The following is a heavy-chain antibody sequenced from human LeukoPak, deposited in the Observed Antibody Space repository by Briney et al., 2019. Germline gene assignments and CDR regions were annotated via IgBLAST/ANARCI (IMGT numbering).Heavy chain of an antibody. J-gene: IGHJ6*04. V-gene: IGHV1-69*13. CDR2: IIPIFGTA. Sequence: SVKVSCKASGGTFSSYAISWVRQAPGQGLEWMGGIIPIFGTANYAQKFQGRVTITADESTGTAYMELSSLRSEDTAVYYCARAENYDILTGSDYYYYGMDVWGKGTTVTVSS. CDR3: ARAENYDILTGSDYYYYGMDV. D-gene: IGHD3-9*01. CDR1: GGTFSSYA.